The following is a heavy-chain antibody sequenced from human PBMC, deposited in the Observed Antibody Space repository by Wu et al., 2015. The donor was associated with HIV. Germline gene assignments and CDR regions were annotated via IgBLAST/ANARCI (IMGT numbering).Heavy chain of an antibody. Sequence: QVQLVQSGAEVKKPGASVKVSCKASGYTFTGYYMHWVRQAPGQGLEWMGWINPNSGGTNYAQKFQGRVTMTRDTSISTAYMELSRLRSDDTAVYYCARLSYYDSSGMAWYFDYVGPGERWSPSP. CDR3: ARLSYYDSSGMAWYFDY. D-gene: IGHD3-22*01. V-gene: IGHV1-2*02. CDR2: INPNSGGT. J-gene: IGHJ4*02. CDR1: GYTFTGYY.